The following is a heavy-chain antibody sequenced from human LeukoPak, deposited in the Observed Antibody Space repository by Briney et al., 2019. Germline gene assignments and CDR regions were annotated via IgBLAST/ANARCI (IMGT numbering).Heavy chain of an antibody. V-gene: IGHV1-2*02. CDR2: INPNSGGT. D-gene: IGHD2-15*01. CDR1: GYTFTGYY. J-gene: IGHJ4*02. CDR3: ARDRGAYCSGGSCQWYYFDY. Sequence: ASVKVFCKASGYTFTGYYMHWVRQAPGQGLEWMGWINPNSGGTNYAQKFQGRVTMTRDTSISTAYMELSRLRSDDTAVYYCARDRGAYCSGGSCQWYYFDYWGQGTLVTVSS.